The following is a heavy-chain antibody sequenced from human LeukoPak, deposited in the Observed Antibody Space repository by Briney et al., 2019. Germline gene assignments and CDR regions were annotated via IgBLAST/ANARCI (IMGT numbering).Heavy chain of an antibody. J-gene: IGHJ3*02. CDR2: ISGSGGST. D-gene: IGHD3-3*01. V-gene: IGHV3-23*01. CDR3: AKDLFAVVIRGLAFDI. CDR1: GFTFSSYA. Sequence: SGGSLRLSCAASGFTFSSYAMSWVRQAPGKGLEWVSAISGSGGSTYYADSVKGRFTISRDNSKNTLYLQMNSLRAEDTAVYYCAKDLFAVVIRGLAFDIWGQGTMVTVSS.